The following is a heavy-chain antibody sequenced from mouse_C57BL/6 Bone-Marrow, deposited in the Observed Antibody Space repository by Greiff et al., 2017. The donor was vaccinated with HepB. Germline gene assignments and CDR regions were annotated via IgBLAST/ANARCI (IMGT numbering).Heavy chain of an antibody. V-gene: IGHV1-26*01. CDR2: INPNNGGT. CDR3: ARRGGFYYAMDY. CDR1: GYTFTDYY. Sequence: EVKLMESGPELVKPGASVKISCKASGYTFTDYYMNWVKQSQGKSLEWIGDINPNNGGTSYNQKFKGKATLTVDKSSSTAYMELRSLTSEDSAVYYCARRGGFYYAMDYWGQGTSVTVSS. J-gene: IGHJ4*01.